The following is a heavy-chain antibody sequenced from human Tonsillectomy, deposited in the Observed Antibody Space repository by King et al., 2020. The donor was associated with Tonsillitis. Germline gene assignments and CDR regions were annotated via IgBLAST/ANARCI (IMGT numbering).Heavy chain of an antibody. V-gene: IGHV4-59*01. D-gene: IGHD3-10*01. CDR1: GGSISSYY. J-gene: IGHJ4*02. CDR2: IYYSGST. Sequence: VQLQESGPGLVKPSETLSLTCTVSGGSISSYYWSWIRQPPGKGLEWIGYIYYSGSTNYNPSLKSRVTISVDTSKNQFSLKLRSVTAADTAVYYCARGKWFGEPTPSTGFDYWGQGTLVTVSS. CDR3: ARGKWFGEPTPSTGFDY.